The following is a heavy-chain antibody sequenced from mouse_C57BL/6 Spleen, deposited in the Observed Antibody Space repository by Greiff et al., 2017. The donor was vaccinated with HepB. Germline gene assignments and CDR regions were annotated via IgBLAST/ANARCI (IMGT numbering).Heavy chain of an antibody. Sequence: EVQLQQSGPELVKPGASVKMSCKASGYTFTDYNMHWVKQSHGKSLEWIGYINPNNGGTSYNQEFKGKATLTVNKSSSTAYMELRSLTSEDSAVYYFARGYYYGSSYSWFAYWGQGTLVTVSA. CDR3: ARGYYYGSSYSWFAY. D-gene: IGHD1-1*01. V-gene: IGHV1-22*01. CDR2: INPNNGGT. J-gene: IGHJ3*01. CDR1: GYTFTDYN.